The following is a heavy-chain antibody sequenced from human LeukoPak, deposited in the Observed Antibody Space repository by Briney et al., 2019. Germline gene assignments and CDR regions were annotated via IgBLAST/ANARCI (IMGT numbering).Heavy chain of an antibody. CDR1: GGTFSSYA. J-gene: IGHJ3*02. D-gene: IGHD1-1*01. Sequence: GASVKVSCKASGGTFSSYAISWVRQAPGQGLEWMGGIIPVFGTANYAQKFQGRVTITADKSTSTAYMELSSLRSEDTAVYYCARGPNWYAFDNWGPGTMVTVSS. V-gene: IGHV1-69*06. CDR3: ARGPNWYAFDN. CDR2: IIPVFGTA.